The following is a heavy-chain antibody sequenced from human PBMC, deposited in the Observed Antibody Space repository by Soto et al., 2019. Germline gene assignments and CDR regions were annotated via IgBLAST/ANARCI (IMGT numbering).Heavy chain of an antibody. J-gene: IGHJ3*02. CDR2: ISSSSSYI. Sequence: GGSLRLSCAASGFTFSSYSMNWVRQAPGKGLEWVSSISSSSSYIYYADSVKGRFTISRDNAKNSLYLQMNSLRAEDTAVYYCARDLDTMIDNAFDIWGQGTMVTVSS. CDR3: ARDLDTMIDNAFDI. CDR1: GFTFSSYS. D-gene: IGHD3-22*01. V-gene: IGHV3-21*01.